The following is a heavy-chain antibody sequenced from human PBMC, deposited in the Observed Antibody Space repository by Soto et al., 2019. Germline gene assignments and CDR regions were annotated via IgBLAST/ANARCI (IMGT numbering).Heavy chain of an antibody. V-gene: IGHV4-59*01. J-gene: IGHJ4*02. CDR1: GGSISIYY. D-gene: IGHD3-22*01. CDR3: ARARYDSSGYYYFDY. CDR2: IYYSGST. Sequence: SETLSLTCTVSGGSISIYYWSWIRHPPGKGLEWIGYIYYSGSTIYNPSLKSRVTISVDTSKNQFSLKLISVTAADTAVYYCARARYDSSGYYYFDYWGQGTLVTAPQ.